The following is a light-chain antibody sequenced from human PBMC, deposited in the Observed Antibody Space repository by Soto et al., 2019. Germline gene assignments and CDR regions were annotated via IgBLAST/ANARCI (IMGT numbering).Light chain of an antibody. V-gene: IGKV3-15*01. CDR2: GAS. CDR3: QQYTNWPVT. J-gene: IGKJ1*01. Sequence: EIVMTQSPATLSVSPGERATLSCRASQSVSSNLAWYQQKPGQAPRLLIYGASTRATGIPARFSGSGSGTDFTLTISSLQSEDFAFYYCQQYTNWPVTFGQGTKVEIK. CDR1: QSVSSN.